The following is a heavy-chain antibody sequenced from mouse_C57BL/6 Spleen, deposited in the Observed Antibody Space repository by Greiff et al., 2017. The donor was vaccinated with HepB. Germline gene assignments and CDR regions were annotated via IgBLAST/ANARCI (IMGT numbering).Heavy chain of an antibody. Sequence: DVMLVESGGDLVKPGGSLKLSCAASGFTFSSYGMSWVRQTPDKRLEWVATISSGGSYTYYPDSVKGRFTISRDNAKNTLYLQMSSLKSEDTAMYYCARGDYGSYYAMDYWGQGTSVTVSS. J-gene: IGHJ4*01. CDR1: GFTFSSYG. V-gene: IGHV5-6*02. CDR3: ARGDYGSYYAMDY. CDR2: ISSGGSYT. D-gene: IGHD1-1*01.